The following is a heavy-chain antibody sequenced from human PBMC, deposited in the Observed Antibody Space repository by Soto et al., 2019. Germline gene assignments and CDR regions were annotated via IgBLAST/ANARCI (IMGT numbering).Heavy chain of an antibody. J-gene: IGHJ5*02. CDR1: GYTFTGYY. Sequence: GGSVKVSCKASGYTFTGYYMHLVRQAPGQGLEWMGWINPNSGGTNYAQKFQGRVTMTRDTSISTAYMELSRLRSDDTAVYYCARVLGPDALSWFDPWGQGTLVTVSS. CDR3: ARVLGPDALSWFDP. V-gene: IGHV1-2*02. CDR2: INPNSGGT. D-gene: IGHD2-8*01.